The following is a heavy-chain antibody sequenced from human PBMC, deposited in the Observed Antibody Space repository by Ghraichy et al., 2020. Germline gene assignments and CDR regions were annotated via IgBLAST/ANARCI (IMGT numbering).Heavy chain of an antibody. CDR2: TYYRSKWYN. Sequence: SQTLSLTCAISGDSVSNNRAAWNWIRQSPSRGLEWLGRTYYRSKWYNDYAVSVKSRITINPDASNNQFSLHLNSVTPEDTAVYFCARGSPTAYFADSSGYSYAFDIWGQGTMVTVSS. D-gene: IGHD3-22*01. CDR3: ARGSPTAYFADSSGYSYAFDI. CDR1: GDSVSNNRAA. V-gene: IGHV6-1*01. J-gene: IGHJ3*02.